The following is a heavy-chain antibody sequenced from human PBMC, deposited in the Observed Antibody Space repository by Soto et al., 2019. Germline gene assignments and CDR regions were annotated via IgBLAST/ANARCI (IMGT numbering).Heavy chain of an antibody. Sequence: QVQLVQSGAEVKKPGSSVKVSCKASGGTFSSYAISWVRQAPGQGLEWMGGIIPIFGTATYAQKFQGRVTITADESTSTAYLELSSLRAEDTAVYYCASPGNGEVVFILEYWGQGTLFTVSS. J-gene: IGHJ4*02. CDR1: GGTFSSYA. D-gene: IGHD3-22*01. CDR3: ASPGNGEVVFILEY. CDR2: IIPIFGTA. V-gene: IGHV1-69*01.